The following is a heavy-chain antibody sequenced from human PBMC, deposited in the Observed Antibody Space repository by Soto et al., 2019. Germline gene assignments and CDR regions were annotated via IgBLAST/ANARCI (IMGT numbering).Heavy chain of an antibody. V-gene: IGHV3-23*01. CDR3: AKLLAAAASWDAFDI. D-gene: IGHD6-25*01. CDR2: ITGGGGFT. CDR1: GFTFGNYA. Sequence: GGSLRLSCATSGFTFGNYAMSWVRQAPGKGLEWVSGITGGGGFTNHADPVKGRFTISRDNSWNTLYLQLNSLRAEDTAVYYCAKLLAAAASWDAFDIWGQGTMVTVSS. J-gene: IGHJ3*02.